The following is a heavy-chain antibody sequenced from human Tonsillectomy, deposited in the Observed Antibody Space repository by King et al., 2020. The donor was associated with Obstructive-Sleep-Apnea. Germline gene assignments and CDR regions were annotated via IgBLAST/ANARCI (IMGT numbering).Heavy chain of an antibody. J-gene: IGHJ4*02. CDR2: ISYDGSNK. CDR3: ASESMVRGVINY. D-gene: IGHD3-10*01. Sequence: EQLVQSGGVVVQPGRSLRLSCAASGFTFSSYAMHWVRQAPGKGLEWGAIISYDGSNKYYADSVKGRFTISIDNSKNTRYLQMNSLRDEDTAVYFCASESMVRGVINYWGQGTLVTVSS. V-gene: IGHV3-30*04. CDR1: GFTFSSYA.